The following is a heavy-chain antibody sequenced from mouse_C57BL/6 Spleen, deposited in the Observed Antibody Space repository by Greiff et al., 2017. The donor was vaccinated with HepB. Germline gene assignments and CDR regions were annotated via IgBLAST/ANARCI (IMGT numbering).Heavy chain of an antibody. J-gene: IGHJ2*01. D-gene: IGHD1-1*01. Sequence: VKLQESGAELVKPGASVKISCKASGYAFSSYWMNWVKQRPGKGLEWIGQIYPGDGDTNYNGKFKGKATLTADKSSSTAYMQLSSLTSEDSAVYFCARSAVVAPFDYWGQGTTLTVSS. V-gene: IGHV1-80*01. CDR2: IYPGDGDT. CDR3: ARSAVVAPFDY. CDR1: GYAFSSYW.